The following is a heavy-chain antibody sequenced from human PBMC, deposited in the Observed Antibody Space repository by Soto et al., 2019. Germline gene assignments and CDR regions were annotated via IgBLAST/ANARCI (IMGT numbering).Heavy chain of an antibody. V-gene: IGHV1-46*01. CDR1: GYTFTAYF. D-gene: IGHD6-6*01. Sequence: QVQVVQSGSEVKKPGASVRVSCKASGYTFTAYFMHWVRQAPGQGLEWIGIINPNRGSTNYAQKFQGRVGLTWDTSTSTAYMDLSSLRSDDTAVYYCARAPFSSSSFFFEYWGRGTLLTVSS. CDR3: ARAPFSSSSFFFEY. J-gene: IGHJ4*02. CDR2: INPNRGST.